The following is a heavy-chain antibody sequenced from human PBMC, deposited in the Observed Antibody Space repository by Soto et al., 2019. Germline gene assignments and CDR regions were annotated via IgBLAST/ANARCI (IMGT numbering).Heavy chain of an antibody. Sequence: QVQLVESGGGVVQPGRSLRLSCAASGITFSSYAMHWVRQAPGKGLEWVAVISYDGRHKYYADSVKGRFTISRDNSDNTLYFQMNSLRGDDTAVYFCARPPFGNSDDYYNGMDVWGQGTTVTVSS. V-gene: IGHV3-30*14. CDR1: GITFSSYA. CDR2: ISYDGRHK. J-gene: IGHJ6*02. D-gene: IGHD3-3*01. CDR3: ARPPFGNSDDYYNGMDV.